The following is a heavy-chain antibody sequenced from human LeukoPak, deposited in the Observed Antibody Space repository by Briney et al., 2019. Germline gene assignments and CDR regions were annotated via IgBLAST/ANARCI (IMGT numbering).Heavy chain of an antibody. J-gene: IGHJ6*03. D-gene: IGHD6-19*01. CDR3: ARVSGWYGYYYYMDV. V-gene: IGHV1-2*02. Sequence: GASVKVSCKASGYTFTGYYMHWVRQAPGQGLEWMGWINPNSGGTNYAQKFQGRVTMTRDTSISTAYMELRRLRSDDTAVYYCARVSGWYGYYYYMDVWGKGTTVTVSS. CDR2: INPNSGGT. CDR1: GYTFTGYY.